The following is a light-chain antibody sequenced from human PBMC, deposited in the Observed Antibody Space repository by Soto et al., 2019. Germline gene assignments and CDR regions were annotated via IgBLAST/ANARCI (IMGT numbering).Light chain of an antibody. CDR2: ANS. CDR3: QSYDSGLSAVL. J-gene: IGLJ2*01. Sequence: QSVLAQPPSVSGAPGQNVTISCTGSGSNIGAGYEVHWYQHLPGRAPKLLIYANSDRPSGVPDRFFGSRSGTSASLAITRLQAEDEADYYCQSYDSGLSAVLFGGGTKVTVL. V-gene: IGLV1-40*01. CDR1: GSNIGAGYE.